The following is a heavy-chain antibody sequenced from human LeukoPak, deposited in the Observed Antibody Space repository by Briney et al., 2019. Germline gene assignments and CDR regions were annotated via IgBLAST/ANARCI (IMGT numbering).Heavy chain of an antibody. J-gene: IGHJ5*02. Sequence: SETLSLTCTISGDSINTYYYNWLRQPPGKGLEWIGYIYYSGSTNYIPSLKSRVTISLDTSKNQFSLKLSSVTAADTAVYYCAREGISTSWFDPWGQGTLVTVSS. CDR1: GDSINTYY. V-gene: IGHV4-59*01. CDR2: IYYSGST. CDR3: AREGISTSWFDP.